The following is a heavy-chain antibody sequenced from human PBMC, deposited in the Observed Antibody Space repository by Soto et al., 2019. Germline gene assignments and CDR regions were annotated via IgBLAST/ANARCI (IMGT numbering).Heavy chain of an antibody. Sequence: SVKVSCKASGGTFSSYAISWVRQAPGQGLEWMGGIIPIFGTANYAQKFQGRVTITADKSTSTAYMELSSLRSEDTAVYYCARALVVVQGAFYGMDFWGQGTTVTVSS. CDR3: ARALVVVQGAFYGMDF. CDR2: IIPIFGTA. D-gene: IGHD2-2*01. J-gene: IGHJ6*02. CDR1: GGTFSSYA. V-gene: IGHV1-69*06.